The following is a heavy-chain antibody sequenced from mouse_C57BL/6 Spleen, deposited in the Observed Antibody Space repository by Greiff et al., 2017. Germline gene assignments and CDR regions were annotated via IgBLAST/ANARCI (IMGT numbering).Heavy chain of an antibody. D-gene: IGHD2-3*01. V-gene: IGHV10-3*01. Sequence: EVKVVESGGGLVQPKGSLKLSCAASGFTFNTYAMHWVRQAPGKGLEWVARIRSKSSNYATYYADSVKDRFTISRDDSQGMLYLQIDNLKTEDTAMYYCVREYGYYCCFAYWGQGTLVTVSA. CDR1: GFTFNTYA. CDR2: IRSKSSNYAT. CDR3: VREYGYYCCFAY. J-gene: IGHJ3*01.